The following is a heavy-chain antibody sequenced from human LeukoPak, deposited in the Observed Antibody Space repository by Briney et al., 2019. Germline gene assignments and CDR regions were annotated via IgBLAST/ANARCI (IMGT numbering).Heavy chain of an antibody. V-gene: IGHV4-34*01. CDR1: GGSFSGYY. D-gene: IGHD3-22*01. CDR3: ARVEYYYDSSGYYGWFDP. J-gene: IGHJ5*02. CDR2: INHSGST. Sequence: TSETLSPTCAVYGGSFSGYYWSWIRQPPGKGLEWIGEINHSGSTNYNPSLKSRVTMSVDTSKNQFSLKLSSVTAADTAVYYCARVEYYYDSSGYYGWFDPWGQGTLVTVSS.